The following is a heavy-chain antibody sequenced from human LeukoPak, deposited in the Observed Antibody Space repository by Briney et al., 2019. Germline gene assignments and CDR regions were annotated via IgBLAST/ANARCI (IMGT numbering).Heavy chain of an antibody. J-gene: IGHJ3*02. V-gene: IGHV4-39*07. CDR2: IYYSGST. Sequence: SETLSLTCAVYGGSFSSYYWGWIRQPPGKGLEWIGSIYYSGSTYYNPSLKSRVTISVDTSKNQFSLKLSSVTAADTAVYYCARLSAVAGTEKAFDIWGQGTMVTVSS. CDR3: ARLSAVAGTEKAFDI. D-gene: IGHD6-19*01. CDR1: GGSFSSYY.